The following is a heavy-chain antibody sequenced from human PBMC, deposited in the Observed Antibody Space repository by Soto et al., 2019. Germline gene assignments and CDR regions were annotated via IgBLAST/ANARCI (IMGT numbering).Heavy chain of an antibody. J-gene: IGHJ4*02. CDR2: INPNSGGT. Sequence: ASVKVSCKASGYTFTGYYMHWVRQAPGQGLEWMGWINPNSGGTNYVQKFQGRVTMTRDTSISTAYMELSRLRSDDTAVYYCAREGSSSSELDYWGQGTLVTVSS. V-gene: IGHV1-2*02. CDR1: GYTFTGYY. CDR3: AREGSSSSELDY. D-gene: IGHD6-6*01.